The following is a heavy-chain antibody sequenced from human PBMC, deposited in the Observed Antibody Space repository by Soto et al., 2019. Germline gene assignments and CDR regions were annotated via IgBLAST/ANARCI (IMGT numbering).Heavy chain of an antibody. CDR3: ARVTVAVPATTNYFDY. Sequence: SETLSLTCTVSGGSISSYYWSWIRQPPGKGLEWIGYIYYSGSTNYNPSLKSRVTISVDTSKSQLSLKLSSVTAADTAVYYCARVTVAVPATTNYFDYWGQGTPVTVSS. CDR1: GGSISSYY. J-gene: IGHJ4*02. D-gene: IGHD1-26*01. CDR2: IYYSGST. V-gene: IGHV4-59*01.